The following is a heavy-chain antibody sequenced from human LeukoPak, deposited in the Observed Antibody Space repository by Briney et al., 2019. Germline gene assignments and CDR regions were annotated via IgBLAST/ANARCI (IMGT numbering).Heavy chain of an antibody. CDR3: AKPARTDYVDY. CDR2: SGSGANT. V-gene: IGHV3-23*01. Sequence: GGSLRLSCTASGFTFSNYALSWVRQAPGKGLEWVVSGSGANTYYADSVKGRFTISRDNSKNTLYLQMNSLRAEDTAEYYCAKPARTDYVDYWGQGILVTVSS. CDR1: GFTFSNYA. D-gene: IGHD1-14*01. J-gene: IGHJ4*02.